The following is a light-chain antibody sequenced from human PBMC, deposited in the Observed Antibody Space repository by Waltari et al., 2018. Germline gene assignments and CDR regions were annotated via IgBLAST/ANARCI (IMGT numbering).Light chain of an antibody. CDR1: SSAVGGYIY. V-gene: IGLV2-14*01. CDR3: RSYTSSSTWV. Sequence: QSALTQPASVSGSPGQSITISCTGTSSAVGGYIYPSWYQQHPGKAPKLMIYEVTNRPSGVSNRFSGSKSGNTASLTISGLQAEDEADYYCRSYTSSSTWVFGGGTKLTVL. J-gene: IGLJ3*02. CDR2: EVT.